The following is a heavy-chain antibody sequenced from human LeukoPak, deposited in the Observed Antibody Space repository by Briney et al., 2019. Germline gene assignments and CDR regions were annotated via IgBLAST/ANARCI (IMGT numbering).Heavy chain of an antibody. D-gene: IGHD5-18*01. CDR2: SNGDASST. V-gene: IGHV3-74*01. Sequence: HPGRSLRLSCAASGVTLSGYWMHWVRQAPGKGLVWVSRSNGDASSTSYADSVKGRFTISRDNAKSTLYLQMNSLRVEDTAVYYCARARGNTYGYFEYWGQGALVTVSS. CDR1: GVTLSGYW. CDR3: ARARGNTYGYFEY. J-gene: IGHJ4*02.